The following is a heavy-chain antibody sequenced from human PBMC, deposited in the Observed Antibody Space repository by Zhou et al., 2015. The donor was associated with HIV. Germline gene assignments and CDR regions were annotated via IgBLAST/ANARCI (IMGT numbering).Heavy chain of an antibody. CDR3: AREAAVAGTRDFWYFDL. Sequence: QVQLVQSGAEVKKPGSSVKVSCKASGGTFSSYAISWVRQAPGQGLEWMGGIIPIFGTANYAQKFQGRVTITADESTSTAYMELSSLRSEDTAVYYCAREAAVAGTRDFWYFDLWGRGTLVTVSS. D-gene: IGHD6-19*01. CDR1: GGTFSSYA. CDR2: IIPIFGTA. J-gene: IGHJ2*01. V-gene: IGHV1-69*01.